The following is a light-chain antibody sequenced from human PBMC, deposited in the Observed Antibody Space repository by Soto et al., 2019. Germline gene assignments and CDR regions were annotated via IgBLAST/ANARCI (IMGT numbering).Light chain of an antibody. Sequence: DIQMTQSPSTLSAFVGDSVTITCRASQNIVSWLAWYQQRPGKAPKLLIYKASSLLSGVPSRFSGSGSGTEFTLTITSLQPDDFATYYCQQYNTYQFTFGPGTKVDIK. CDR1: QNIVSW. J-gene: IGKJ3*01. CDR3: QQYNTYQFT. CDR2: KAS. V-gene: IGKV1-5*03.